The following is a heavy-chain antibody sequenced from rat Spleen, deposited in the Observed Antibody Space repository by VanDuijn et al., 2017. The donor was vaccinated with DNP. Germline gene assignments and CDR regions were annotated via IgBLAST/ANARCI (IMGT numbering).Heavy chain of an antibody. V-gene: IGHV5-22*01. Sequence: EVQLVESGGGLVQPGRSLKLSCAASGFTFSDYYMAWVRQAPTKGLKWVAYIGSDGYAPYDGDSVKGRFTISRDNAKRTLYLQMNSLRSEDMATYYCVRWNSGHFDYWGQGVMVTVSS. CDR2: IGSDGYAP. D-gene: IGHD4-3*01. CDR3: VRWNSGHFDY. CDR1: GFTFSDYY. J-gene: IGHJ2*01.